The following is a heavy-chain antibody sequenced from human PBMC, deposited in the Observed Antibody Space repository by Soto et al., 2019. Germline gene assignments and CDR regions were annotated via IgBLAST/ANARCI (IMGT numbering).Heavy chain of an antibody. V-gene: IGHV1-18*01. D-gene: IGHD6-19*01. CDR3: ASATSIAVAGKET. Sequence: QVQLVQSGGEVKKSGASVKVSCKASGDTVTKYGISWVRQAPGQGLGWLGWISFYNGHTNYALKFQDRITFTTDTSTSTASMELRSLTSDDTAVYYCASATSIAVAGKETWGQGTLVTVSS. CDR2: ISFYNGHT. CDR1: GDTVTKYG. J-gene: IGHJ4*02.